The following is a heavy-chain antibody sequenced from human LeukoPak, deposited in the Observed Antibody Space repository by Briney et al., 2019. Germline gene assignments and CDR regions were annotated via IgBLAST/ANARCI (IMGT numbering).Heavy chain of an antibody. Sequence: SETLSLTCAVYGGSFSGSFSDYYWTCIRQTPGKGLEWIGSIYHSGSTYYNPSLKSRVTISVDTSKNQFSLKLSSVTAADTAVYYCARSPWIQLWLGAFDIWGQGTMVTVSS. D-gene: IGHD5-18*01. J-gene: IGHJ3*02. CDR1: GGSFSGSFSDYY. V-gene: IGHV4-38-2*01. CDR2: IYHSGST. CDR3: ARSPWIQLWLGAFDI.